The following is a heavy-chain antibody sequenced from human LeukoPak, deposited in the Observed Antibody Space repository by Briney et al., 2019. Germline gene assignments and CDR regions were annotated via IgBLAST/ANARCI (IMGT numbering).Heavy chain of an antibody. CDR1: GYTFTGYY. V-gene: IGHV1-2*02. D-gene: IGHD2-2*01. J-gene: IGHJ4*02. Sequence: ASVKVSCKASGYTFTGYYMHWVRQAPGQGLEWMGWINPNSGGTNYAQKFQGRVTMTRDTSISTAYMELSSLRSDDTAVYYCARDSCSSTNCPIDYWGQGTLVTVSS. CDR3: ARDSCSSTNCPIDY. CDR2: INPNSGGT.